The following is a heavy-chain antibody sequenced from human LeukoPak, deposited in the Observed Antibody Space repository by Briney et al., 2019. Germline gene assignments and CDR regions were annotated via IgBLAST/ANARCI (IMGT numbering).Heavy chain of an antibody. CDR2: ISSSATTI. J-gene: IGHJ4*02. V-gene: IGHV3-11*01. D-gene: IGHD7-27*01. CDR3: ARDRWGKYYFDY. CDR1: GFPFSDFY. Sequence: GGSLRLSCAASGFPFSDFYMSWIRQAPGKGLEWVSYISSSATTIYYTDSVEGRFTISRDKAKSSLYLQMNNLRAEDTAVYYCARDRWGKYYFDYWGLGTLVTVSS.